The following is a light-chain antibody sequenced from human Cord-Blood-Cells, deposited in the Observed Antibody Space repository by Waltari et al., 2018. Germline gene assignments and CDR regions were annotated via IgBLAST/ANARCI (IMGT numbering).Light chain of an antibody. J-gene: IGLJ1*01. CDR3: CSYAGSYYV. V-gene: IGLV2-11*01. CDR2: DVS. CDR1: SSDVGGYTS. Sequence: QSALTQPRSVSGSRGKSVTISCIGTSSDVGGYTSFSWYQQHPGKAPKRMIYDVSTRPSGVPDRFSGSKSGNTASLTISGLQAEDEADYYCCSYAGSYYVFGTGTKVTVL.